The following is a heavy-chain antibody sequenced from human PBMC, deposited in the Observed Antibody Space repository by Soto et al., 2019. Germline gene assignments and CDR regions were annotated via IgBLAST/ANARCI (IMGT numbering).Heavy chain of an antibody. CDR1: GSTFSNDW. J-gene: IGHJ6*02. CDR3: ARDRSYSLDV. CDR2: INSDGSST. V-gene: IGHV3-74*01. Sequence: EVQLVESGGGLLQPGGSLRLSCAVSGSTFSNDWMHWVRQAPGKGLVWVSHINSDGSSTYYADFVEGRFTIARDNAKNTVYLQMNSLRAEDTAVYYCARDRSYSLDVWGQGTTVTVSS.